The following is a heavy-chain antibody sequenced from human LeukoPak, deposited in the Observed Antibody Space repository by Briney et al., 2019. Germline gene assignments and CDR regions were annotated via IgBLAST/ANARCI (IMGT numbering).Heavy chain of an antibody. CDR2: IYYIGST. D-gene: IGHD3-10*01. J-gene: IGHJ6*03. Sequence: SETLSLTCTVSGGSISTYYWSWIRQPPGKGLECIGDIYYIGSTNYNPSLRRRVTISVDTSKNQFSLKLSSVTAAATAVYYCARTTMVRGTYYMDVWGKGTTVTISS. V-gene: IGHV4-59*01. CDR3: ARTTMVRGTYYMDV. CDR1: GGSISTYY.